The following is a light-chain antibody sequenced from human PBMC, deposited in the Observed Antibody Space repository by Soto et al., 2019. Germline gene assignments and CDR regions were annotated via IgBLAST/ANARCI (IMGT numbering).Light chain of an antibody. J-gene: IGKJ3*01. V-gene: IGKV1-27*01. CDR1: QGISNY. Sequence: DIQMTQSPSSLSASVGDRVTITCRASQGISNYIAWYQQKPGQAPKLLIYAASTLHSAVASRFSGSGSGTDFTLTISSLQPEDVETYSSHKYNSVPVFGPRTKVDI. CDR3: HKYNSVPV. CDR2: AAS.